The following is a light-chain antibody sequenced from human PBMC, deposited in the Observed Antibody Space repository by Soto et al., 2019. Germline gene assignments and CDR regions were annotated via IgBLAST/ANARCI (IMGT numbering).Light chain of an antibody. V-gene: IGLV1-47*01. Sequence: QSVVTQPPSASGTPGQRVTISCSGSSSNIGSSYVYWYLQLPGTAPKLLIYRNSQRPSGVPDRFSGSKSGTSASLAISGLRSEDEADYYCSAWDDSLSGPVFGGGTKLTVL. CDR1: SSNIGSSY. CDR2: RNS. CDR3: SAWDDSLSGPV. J-gene: IGLJ3*02.